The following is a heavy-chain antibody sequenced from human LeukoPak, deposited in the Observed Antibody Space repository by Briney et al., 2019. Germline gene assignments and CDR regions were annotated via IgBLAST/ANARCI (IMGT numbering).Heavy chain of an antibody. V-gene: IGHV3-21*01. D-gene: IGHD1-26*01. J-gene: IGHJ3*02. CDR1: GFTFSTYS. CDR2: ISVSSNYI. CDR3: ARDLYSDNLGAFDI. Sequence: GGSLRLSCAASGFTFSTYSMNWVCQAPGKGLEWVSSISVSSNYIYYADSVKGRFTISRDNAKNSLYLQMNSLRAEDTAVYYCARDLYSDNLGAFDIWGQGTMVTVSS.